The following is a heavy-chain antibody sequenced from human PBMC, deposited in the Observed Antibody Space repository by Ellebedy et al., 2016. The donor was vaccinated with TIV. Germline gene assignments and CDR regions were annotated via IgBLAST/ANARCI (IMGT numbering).Heavy chain of an antibody. D-gene: IGHD3-22*01. CDR2: IYYSGST. CDR1: GGSISSYY. CDR3: ARSYYYDSSGYPEPGPGKRYGMDV. Sequence: MPSETLSLTCTVSGGSISSYYWSWIRQPPGKGLEWIGYIYYSGSTNYNPSLRSRVTISVDTSKNQFSLKLSSVTAADTAVYYCARSYYYDSSGYPEPGPGKRYGMDVWGQGTTVTVSS. J-gene: IGHJ6*02. V-gene: IGHV4-59*01.